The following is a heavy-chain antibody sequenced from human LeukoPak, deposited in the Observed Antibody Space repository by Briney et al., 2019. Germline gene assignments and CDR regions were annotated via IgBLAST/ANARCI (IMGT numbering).Heavy chain of an antibody. V-gene: IGHV3-48*03. CDR1: GFTFSSYA. J-gene: IGHJ6*03. CDR2: ISGSGSTI. Sequence: PGGSLRLSCAASGFTFSSYAMNWVRQAPGKGLEWVSYISGSGSTIYYADSVKGRFTISRDNAKNSLYLQMNSLRAEDTAVYYCARDGETYYYDSRGYSDYYYYYMDVWGKGTTVTVSS. CDR3: ARDGETYYYDSRGYSDYYYYYMDV. D-gene: IGHD3-22*01.